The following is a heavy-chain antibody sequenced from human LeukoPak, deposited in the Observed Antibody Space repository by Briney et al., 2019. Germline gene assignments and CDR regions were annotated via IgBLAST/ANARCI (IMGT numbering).Heavy chain of an antibody. CDR2: MNPNSGNT. J-gene: IGHJ4*02. V-gene: IGHV1-8*03. CDR3: ARSDYDILTAYYYFDY. Sequence: ASVKVSCKDSGYTFTSYDINWVRQATGQGLEWMGWMNPNSGNTGYAQKFQGRVTITRNTSISTAYMELSSLRSEDTAVYYCARSDYDILTAYYYFDYWGQGTLVTVSS. CDR1: GYTFTSYD. D-gene: IGHD3-9*01.